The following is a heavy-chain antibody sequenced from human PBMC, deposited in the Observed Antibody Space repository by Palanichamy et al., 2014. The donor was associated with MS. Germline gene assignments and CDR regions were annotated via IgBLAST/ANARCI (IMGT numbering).Heavy chain of an antibody. CDR1: GGSISSDGYY. CDR3: ARGRQVYDFWRGSGMDV. J-gene: IGHJ6*02. Sequence: QVQLQESGPGLVKPSQTLSLTCTVSGGSISSDGYYWTWVRQHPGEGLEWIGYVYYSGTTYYKPSLKSRVTISVNTSRNQFSLKLTSVTAAGTAVYYCARGRQVYDFWRGSGMDVWGQGTTVIVSS. CDR2: VYYSGTT. V-gene: IGHV4-31*03. D-gene: IGHD3-3*01.